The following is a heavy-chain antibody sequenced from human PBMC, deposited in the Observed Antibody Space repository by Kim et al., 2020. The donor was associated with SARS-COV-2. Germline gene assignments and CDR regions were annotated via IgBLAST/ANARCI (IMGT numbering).Heavy chain of an antibody. CDR2: ISYDGSNK. J-gene: IGHJ6*02. CDR3: AKDSHRKRDHYYYYGMDV. D-gene: IGHD1-1*01. Sequence: GGSLRLSCAASGFTFSSYGMHWVRQAPGKGLEWVAVISYDGSNKYYADSVKGRFTISRDNSKNTLYLQMNSLRAEDTAVYYCAKDSHRKRDHYYYYGMDVWGQGTTVTVSS. CDR1: GFTFSSYG. V-gene: IGHV3-30*18.